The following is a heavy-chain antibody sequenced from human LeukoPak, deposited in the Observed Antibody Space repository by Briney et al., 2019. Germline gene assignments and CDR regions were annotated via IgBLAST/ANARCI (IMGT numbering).Heavy chain of an antibody. V-gene: IGHV4-38-2*01. CDR3: AFHVERTMAANNYFDP. CDR2: IYHGGNT. Sequence: PSETLSLTCAVSGYSISGGYYWGWVRQPPGKRLEWIGSIYHGGNTIYNPSLKSRVTMSVDTSKNQFSLSLSSVTAADTAVYHCAFHVERTMAANNYFDPWGQGILVTVSS. D-gene: IGHD5-18*01. J-gene: IGHJ5*02. CDR1: GYSISGGYY.